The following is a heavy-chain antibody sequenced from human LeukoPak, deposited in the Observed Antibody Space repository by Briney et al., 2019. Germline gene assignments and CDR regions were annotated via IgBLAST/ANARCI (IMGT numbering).Heavy chain of an antibody. J-gene: IGHJ5*02. Sequence: SETLSLTCTVSGGSIRSSTYYWGWIRQPPGKELEWIGSIYYSGSTSYNPSLKSRVTMSVDTSRNQFSLKLNSVTAADTAVYYCAGDTGYYGSGSFYWFDPWGQGTLVTVSS. CDR3: AGDTGYYGSGSFYWFDP. V-gene: IGHV4-39*02. CDR2: IYYSGST. D-gene: IGHD3-10*01. CDR1: GGSIRSSTYY.